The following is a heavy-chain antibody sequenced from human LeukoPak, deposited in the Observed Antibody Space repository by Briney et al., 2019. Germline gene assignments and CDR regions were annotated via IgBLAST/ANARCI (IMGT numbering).Heavy chain of an antibody. CDR3: ARDDTMVRGEGDAFDI. J-gene: IGHJ3*02. V-gene: IGHV1-2*02. CDR1: GYTFTGYY. Sequence: ASVKVSCKASGYTFTGYYMHWVRQAPGQGLGWMGWINPNSGGTNYAQKFQGRVTMTRDTSISTAYMELSRLRSDDTAVYYCARDDTMVRGEGDAFDIWGQGTMVTVSS. D-gene: IGHD3-10*01. CDR2: INPNSGGT.